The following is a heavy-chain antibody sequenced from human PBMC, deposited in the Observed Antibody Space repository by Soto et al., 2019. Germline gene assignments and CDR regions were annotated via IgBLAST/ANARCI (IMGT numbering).Heavy chain of an antibody. CDR3: AREGYRYGRNFNGMDV. Sequence: PGESLKISCKGSGYTFSNSWITWVRQMPGKGLEWMGRTDPYDSNSNYSPSFQGHVTISTDKSITTAYLQWSSLKASDTAIYYCAREGYRYGRNFNGMDVWGQGTTVTVSS. CDR1: GYTFSNSW. D-gene: IGHD5-18*01. CDR2: TDPYDSNS. V-gene: IGHV5-10-1*01. J-gene: IGHJ6*02.